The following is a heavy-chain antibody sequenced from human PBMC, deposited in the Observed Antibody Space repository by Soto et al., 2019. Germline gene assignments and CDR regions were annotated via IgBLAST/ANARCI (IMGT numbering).Heavy chain of an antibody. Sequence: SETLSLTCTVSGSDIATYYWSWLRQSPGKGLEWIGHIYDTGSTTYNPSLKSRVTISVDTSNKQFSLRLTSVTAADTAVYYCARCPIDHNWFDPWGQGTLVTVSS. V-gene: IGHV4-59*01. J-gene: IGHJ5*02. CDR1: GSDIATYY. CDR3: ARCPIDHNWFDP. CDR2: IYDTGST. D-gene: IGHD3-9*01.